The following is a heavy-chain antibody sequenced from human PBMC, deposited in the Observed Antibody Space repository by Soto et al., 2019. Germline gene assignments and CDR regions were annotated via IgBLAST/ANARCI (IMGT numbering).Heavy chain of an antibody. CDR1: GYTFTGYY. J-gene: IGHJ5*02. D-gene: IGHD4-17*01. Sequence: GASVKVSCKASGYTFTGYYMHWVRQAPGQGLEWMGWINPNSGGTNYAQKFQGRVTMTRDTSISTAYMELSRLRSDDTAVYYCARDFGGYGDGGGNWLDPWGEGTLVTVYS. CDR2: INPNSGGT. V-gene: IGHV1-2*02. CDR3: ARDFGGYGDGGGNWLDP.